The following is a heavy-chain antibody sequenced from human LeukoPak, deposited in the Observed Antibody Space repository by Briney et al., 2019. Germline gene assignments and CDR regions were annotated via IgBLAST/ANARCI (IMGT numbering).Heavy chain of an antibody. J-gene: IGHJ4*02. CDR3: ARDAEYSSSRFLDY. CDR1: GFTFSSYW. Sequence: GSLRLSCVASGFTFSSYWMSWVRQAPGKGLEWVANIKQDESEKHYVDSVKGRFTISRDNAKNSLYLQMNSLRAEDTAVYYCARDAEYSSSRFLDYWGQGTLVTVSS. V-gene: IGHV3-7*01. CDR2: IKQDESEK. D-gene: IGHD6-6*01.